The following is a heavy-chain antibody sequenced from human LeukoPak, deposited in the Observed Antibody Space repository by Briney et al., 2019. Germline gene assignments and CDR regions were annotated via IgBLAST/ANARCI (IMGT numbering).Heavy chain of an antibody. D-gene: IGHD2-21*02. CDR1: SXSISSYY. V-gene: IGHV4-59*08. J-gene: IGHJ4*02. CDR2: IYSSGST. CDR3: ARHYCGGDCYTRFDY. Sequence: PSETLSLTCTVSSXSISSYYWSWIRQPPGKGLEWIGYIYSSGSTKYNPSLKSRVTISVDTPNNQFFLKLSSVTAADTAVYYCARHYCGGDCYTRFDYWGQGTLVTVSS.